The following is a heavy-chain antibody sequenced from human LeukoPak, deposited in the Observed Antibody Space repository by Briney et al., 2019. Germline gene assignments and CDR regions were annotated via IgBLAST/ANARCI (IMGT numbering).Heavy chain of an antibody. CDR2: LNHSGPT. D-gene: IGHD3-10*01. V-gene: IGHV4-34*01. CDR3: ARGWVTMVRGVIITDYYYYMDV. Sequence: SEPLSLTCAVYGGSFSGYYWSWIRQPPGKGLEWIGELNHSGPTNYNPSLKSRVTISVDTSKNQFSLKLSSVTAGDTAVYYCARGWVTMVRGVIITDYYYYMDVWGKGTTVTVSS. J-gene: IGHJ6*03. CDR1: GGSFSGYY.